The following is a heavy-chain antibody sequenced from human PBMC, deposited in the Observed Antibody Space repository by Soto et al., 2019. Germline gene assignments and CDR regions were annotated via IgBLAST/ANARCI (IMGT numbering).Heavy chain of an antibody. J-gene: IGHJ4*02. Sequence: SVKVSCKASGYTFSDYYIHWVRQAPGQGLEWMGWVNPKSGGTNYAPKCRGGVNPTRDTSITTAYMELGRLKPGDTGVGYGTRDPATANRGGFAFWRKGTGVPVSP. V-gene: IGHV1-2*02. CDR3: TRDPATANRGGFAF. CDR1: GYTFSDYY. CDR2: VNPKSGGT. D-gene: IGHD3-10*01.